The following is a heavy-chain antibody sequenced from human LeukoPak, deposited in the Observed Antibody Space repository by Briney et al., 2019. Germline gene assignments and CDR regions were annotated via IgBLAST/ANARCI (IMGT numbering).Heavy chain of an antibody. J-gene: IGHJ4*02. Sequence: GGSLRLSCAASGFTFSSYWMSWVRQAPGKGLEWVANIKQDGSEKNYVDSVKGRFTISRDNAKNSLYLQMNSLRAEDTAVYYCAKEPICGGGSCYSRCFDYWGQGTLVTVSS. V-gene: IGHV3-7*05. CDR1: GFTFSSYW. CDR2: IKQDGSEK. D-gene: IGHD2-15*01. CDR3: AKEPICGGGSCYSRCFDY.